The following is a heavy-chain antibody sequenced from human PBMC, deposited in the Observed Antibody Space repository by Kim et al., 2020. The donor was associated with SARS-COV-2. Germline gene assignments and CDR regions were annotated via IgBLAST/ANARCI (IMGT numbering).Heavy chain of an antibody. CDR2: IDPSDSYT. D-gene: IGHD6-13*01. Sequence: GESLKISCQGSGYSFTSYWISWVRQMPGKGLEWMGRIDPSDSYTNYSPSFQGHVTISADKSISTAYLQWSSLKASDTAMYYCARLDSSSWYPTYWGQGTLVTVS. CDR3: ARLDSSSWYPTY. CDR1: GYSFTSYW. J-gene: IGHJ4*02. V-gene: IGHV5-10-1*01.